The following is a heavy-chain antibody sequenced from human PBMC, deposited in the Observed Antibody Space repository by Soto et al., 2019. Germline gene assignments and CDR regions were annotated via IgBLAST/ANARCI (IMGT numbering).Heavy chain of an antibody. CDR1: GFTFDDYA. J-gene: IGHJ3*02. D-gene: IGHD3-16*01. CDR3: AKDRNNPHSTGGAVDI. V-gene: IGHV3-9*01. Sequence: EVQLVESGGGLVQPGRSLRLSCAASGFTFDDYAMHWVRQAPGKGLEWVSGISWNSGSIGYADSVKGRFTISRDNAKNSLYLQMSSLRAEDTALYYCAKDRNNPHSTGGAVDIWGQGTMVTVSS. CDR2: ISWNSGSI.